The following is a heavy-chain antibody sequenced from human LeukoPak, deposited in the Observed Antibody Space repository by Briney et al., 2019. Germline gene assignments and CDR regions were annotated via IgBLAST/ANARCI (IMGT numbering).Heavy chain of an antibody. CDR2: VNSDGSDI. V-gene: IGHV3-74*01. CDR1: GFNFSYYW. CDR3: ARVAGYCDSTSNCYSDY. J-gene: IGHJ4*02. D-gene: IGHD2-2*01. Sequence: GGSLRLSCAASGFNFSYYWMHWVRQAPGKGLVWVSRVNSDGSDITYADSVKGRFTISRDNAKNTLYLRMNSLRAEDTAVYYCARVAGYCDSTSNCYSDYWGQGTLVTVSS.